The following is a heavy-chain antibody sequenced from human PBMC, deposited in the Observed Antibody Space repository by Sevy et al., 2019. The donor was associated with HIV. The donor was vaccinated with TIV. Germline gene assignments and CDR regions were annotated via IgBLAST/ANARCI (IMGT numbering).Heavy chain of an antibody. CDR1: GFAPSTYG. Sequence: GGSLRLSCAASGFAPSTYGMLWVRQAPGKGLEWVAVIGYDGSNKYYADSVKGRFSISRDNSRNTLFLQMDSLRAEDTAVYYCARDPRMYGDYLLAYFDYWGQRTLVTVSS. J-gene: IGHJ4*02. D-gene: IGHD2-8*01. V-gene: IGHV3-33*01. CDR3: ARDPRMYGDYLLAYFDY. CDR2: IGYDGSNK.